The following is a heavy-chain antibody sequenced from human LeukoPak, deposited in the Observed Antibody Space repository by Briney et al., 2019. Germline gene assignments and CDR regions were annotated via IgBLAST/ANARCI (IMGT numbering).Heavy chain of an antibody. D-gene: IGHD3-10*01. V-gene: IGHV5-51*01. Sequence: GEALKISCKGSGYSFCNRWIGWVRQMPGKGLELIGITYPDDSDTIYSPSFEGQVTIPDDKSISTAYLKWSSLKASDTAMYYCARGDYGSGSSYNYYGMDVWGQGNTVTVSS. CDR1: GYSFCNRW. CDR3: ARGDYGSGSSYNYYGMDV. CDR2: TYPDDSDT. J-gene: IGHJ6*02.